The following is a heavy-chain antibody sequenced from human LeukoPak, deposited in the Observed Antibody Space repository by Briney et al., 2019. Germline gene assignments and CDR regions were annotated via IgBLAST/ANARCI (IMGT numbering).Heavy chain of an antibody. Sequence: GASVKVSCKASGYTFTGNYMHWVRQAPGQGLEWMGWINPNSGGTNYAQKFQGRVTMTRDTSISTAYMELSRLRSDDTAVYYCARGYGSGSYYYYMDVWGKGTTVTVSS. CDR2: INPNSGGT. D-gene: IGHD3-10*01. CDR3: ARGYGSGSYYYYMDV. V-gene: IGHV1-2*02. CDR1: GYTFTGNY. J-gene: IGHJ6*03.